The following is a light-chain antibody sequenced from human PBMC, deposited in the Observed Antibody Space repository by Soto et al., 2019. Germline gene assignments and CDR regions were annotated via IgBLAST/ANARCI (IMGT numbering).Light chain of an antibody. CDR1: SSNIGADYD. Sequence: QSVLTQPPSVSGAPGQRVTISCTGSSSNIGADYDVQWYQQVPGTAPKLLISNSINRPSGVPDRFSGSKSDTSASLAISGIQADDEADYYCQSYDRSLSGWVFGGGTKLTVL. CDR2: NSI. J-gene: IGLJ3*02. V-gene: IGLV1-40*01. CDR3: QSYDRSLSGWV.